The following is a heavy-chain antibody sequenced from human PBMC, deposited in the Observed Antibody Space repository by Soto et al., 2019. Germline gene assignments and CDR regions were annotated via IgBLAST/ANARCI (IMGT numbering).Heavy chain of an antibody. Sequence: GGSLRLSCAASGFTFSSYAMSWVRQAPGKGLEWVSTISGSGGNTLYADSVKGRFTISRDNSKNTLYLQMNSLRAEDRAVYYCAVGGNSYFDSWGQGTQDIVSS. CDR1: GFTFSSYA. CDR3: AVGGNSYFDS. J-gene: IGHJ4*02. CDR2: ISGSGGNT. V-gene: IGHV3-23*01. D-gene: IGHD3-16*01.